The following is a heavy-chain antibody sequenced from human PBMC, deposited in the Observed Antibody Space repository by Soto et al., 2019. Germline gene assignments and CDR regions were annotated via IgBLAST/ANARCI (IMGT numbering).Heavy chain of an antibody. CDR2: IDPSDSYT. CDR1: VYSFTSYW. V-gene: IGHV5-10-1*01. D-gene: IGHD6-6*01. Sequence: PGESLKISCKGSVYSFTSYWISWVRQMPGKGLEWMGRIDPSDSYTNYSPSFQGHVTISADKSISTAYLQWSSLKASDTAMYYCARHGSSSSGHFSYGMDVWGQGTTVTVSS. J-gene: IGHJ6*02. CDR3: ARHGSSSSGHFSYGMDV.